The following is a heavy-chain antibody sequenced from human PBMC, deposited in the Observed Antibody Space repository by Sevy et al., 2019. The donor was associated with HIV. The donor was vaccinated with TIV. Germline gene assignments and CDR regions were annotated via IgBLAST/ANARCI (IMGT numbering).Heavy chain of an antibody. CDR1: GFTFTNYM. CDR3: ARTIYGRAFDY. D-gene: IGHD3-10*01. Sequence: GGSLRLSCEASGFTFTNYMMSWVRQAPGKGLEWVSFIGGNGCRISHSDSVKGRFTISRDNSKNTISLQMDSLRADDTARYFCARTIYGRAFDYSGQGAVVTVSS. V-gene: IGHV3-23*01. J-gene: IGHJ4*02. CDR2: IGGNGCRI.